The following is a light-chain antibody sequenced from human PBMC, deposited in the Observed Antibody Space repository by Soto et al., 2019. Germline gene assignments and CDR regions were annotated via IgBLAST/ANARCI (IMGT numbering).Light chain of an antibody. CDR3: AAWDDSLNGYV. CDR1: SSNIGTNA. Sequence: QSALNQPPSASGTPGQRVTISCSGGSSNIGTNAVNWYQQLPGTAPKLLIYNNNQRPSGVPDRFSGSKSGTSASLAISGLQSEDEADYYCAAWDDSLNGYVFGTGTRSPS. CDR2: NNN. J-gene: IGLJ1*01. V-gene: IGLV1-44*01.